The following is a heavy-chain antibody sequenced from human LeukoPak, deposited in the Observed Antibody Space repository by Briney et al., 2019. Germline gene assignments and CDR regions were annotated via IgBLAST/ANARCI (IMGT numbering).Heavy chain of an antibody. Sequence: SETLSLTCSVSNGSINSGGFYWSWVRQHPGKGLEWIGYIYYSGTTYYNPPLKSRLIMSVDTCKNQFSLKLSSVTAADTAVYYCAGNEDGYNSLEYWGQGTLVTVSS. CDR2: IYYSGTT. CDR1: NGSINSGGFY. J-gene: IGHJ4*02. D-gene: IGHD5-24*01. V-gene: IGHV4-31*03. CDR3: AGNEDGYNSLEY.